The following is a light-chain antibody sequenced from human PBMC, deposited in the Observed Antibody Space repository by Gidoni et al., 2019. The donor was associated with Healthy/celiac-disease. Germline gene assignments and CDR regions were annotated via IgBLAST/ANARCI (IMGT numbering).Light chain of an antibody. CDR1: SLRSYH. Sequence: SSQLTQDPVLSVTLGQTVRLTCQGDSLRSYHASWYHKKQGQAPALFIYGNNNRPSWSPDIFSGASSGNTASLTITGAQAEDEADYYCNARDIRGNHVVFGGGTKLTVL. CDR2: GNN. CDR3: NARDIRGNHVV. V-gene: IGLV3-19*01. J-gene: IGLJ2*01.